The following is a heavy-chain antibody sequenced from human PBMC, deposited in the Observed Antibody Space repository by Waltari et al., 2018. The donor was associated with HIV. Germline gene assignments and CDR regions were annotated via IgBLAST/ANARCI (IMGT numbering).Heavy chain of an antibody. J-gene: IGHJ3*02. CDR1: GGTFSSYA. CDR3: SRMNEVAVAGTGFDAFDI. Sequence: PGSSVKVSCKASGGTFSSYAISWVRQAPGQGLEWLGGIIPIFGTSIYAQNFQGRVTITADESTSTAYMELSSLRSEDTAVYYCSRMNEVAVAGTGFDAFDIWGQGTKVTVSS. CDR2: IIPIFGTS. V-gene: IGHV1-69*01. D-gene: IGHD6-19*01.